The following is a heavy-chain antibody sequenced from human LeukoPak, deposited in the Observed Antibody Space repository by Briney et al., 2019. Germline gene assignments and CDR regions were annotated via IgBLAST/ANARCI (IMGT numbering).Heavy chain of an antibody. CDR1: GFTFSGYA. V-gene: IGHV3-23*01. D-gene: IGHD6-6*01. J-gene: IGHJ4*02. CDR2: ISGSGTST. CDR3: AKGSSAVRPYYFDY. Sequence: GGSLRLSGAASGFTFSGYAMSWVRQAPGKGLEWVSAISGSGTSTWYADSVKGRFTISRDNSKNTLYLQMNSLRAEDTTVYYCAKGSSAVRPYYFDYWGQGILVTVSS.